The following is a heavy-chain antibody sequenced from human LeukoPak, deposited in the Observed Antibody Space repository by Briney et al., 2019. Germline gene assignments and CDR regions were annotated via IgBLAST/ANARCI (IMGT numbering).Heavy chain of an antibody. D-gene: IGHD2-2*01. Sequence: GASAKVSCKASGYTFTGYYMHWVRQAPGQGLEWMGWINPNSGGTNYAQKFQGRVTMTRDTSISTAYMELSRLRSDDTAVYYCARGASWQTYYYYYMDVWGKGTTVTVSS. CDR2: INPNSGGT. CDR1: GYTFTGYY. V-gene: IGHV1-2*02. J-gene: IGHJ6*03. CDR3: ARGASWQTYYYYYMDV.